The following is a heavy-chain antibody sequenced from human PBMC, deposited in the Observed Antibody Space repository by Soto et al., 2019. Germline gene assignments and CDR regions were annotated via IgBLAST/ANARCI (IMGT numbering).Heavy chain of an antibody. J-gene: IGHJ6*02. D-gene: IGHD3-16*01. V-gene: IGHV1-58*01. CDR2: IVVGTGST. CDR1: GITFRWTA. CDR3: SSYPYYYYSMDV. Sequence: SAKVSCKASGITFRWTAVQWMQQARGQRLEWIGRIVVGTGSTTYAQIVQERIAITRDMSTNTAYMELSGLRPEDTAIYFWSSYPYYYYSMDVWGQGTTVTVSS.